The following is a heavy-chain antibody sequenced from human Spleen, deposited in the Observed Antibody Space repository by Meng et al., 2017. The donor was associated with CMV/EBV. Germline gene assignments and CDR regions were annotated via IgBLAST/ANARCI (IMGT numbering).Heavy chain of an antibody. J-gene: IGHJ6*02. CDR1: GFNFEDYA. CDR2: MSWNGGTI. D-gene: IGHD4-23*01. Sequence: GGSLRLSCATSGFNFEDYAMYWVRQAPGKGPEWDSGMSWNGGTIDYADSVKGRFTISRDNAKNSLYLQMDSLRDEDTAVYYCAKATVAVGYYYAMNVWGQGTMVTVSS. V-gene: IGHV3-9*01. CDR3: AKATVAVGYYYAMNV.